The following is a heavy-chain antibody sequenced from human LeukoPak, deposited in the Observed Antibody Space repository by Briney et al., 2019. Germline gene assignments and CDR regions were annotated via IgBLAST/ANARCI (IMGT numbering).Heavy chain of an antibody. D-gene: IGHD6-19*01. CDR3: ARAGYSSGWYDY. CDR1: GDSVSTNSAA. Sequence: SQTLSLTSAISGDSVSTNSAAWNWLRQSPTRGLEWLGRTYYRSKWYNDYAVSVKSRITINPDTSKNQFSLQLNSVTPEDTAVYYCARAGYSSGWYDYWGQGTLVTVSS. V-gene: IGHV6-1*01. CDR2: TYYRSKWYN. J-gene: IGHJ4*02.